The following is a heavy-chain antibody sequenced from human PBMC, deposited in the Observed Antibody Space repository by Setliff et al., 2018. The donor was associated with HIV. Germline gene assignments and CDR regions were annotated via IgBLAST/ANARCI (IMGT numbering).Heavy chain of an antibody. V-gene: IGHV4-39*01. Sequence: SETLSLTCTVSGGSISSSSYYWGWIRQPPGKGLEWIGSIYYSGSTYYNPSLKSRGTISVDTSKNQFSLKLSSLTAADTAVYYCASYRKAERWLQLGGNFDYWGQGTLVTVSS. CDR1: GGSISSSSYY. CDR3: ASYRKAERWLQLGGNFDY. D-gene: IGHD5-12*01. CDR2: IYYSGST. J-gene: IGHJ4*02.